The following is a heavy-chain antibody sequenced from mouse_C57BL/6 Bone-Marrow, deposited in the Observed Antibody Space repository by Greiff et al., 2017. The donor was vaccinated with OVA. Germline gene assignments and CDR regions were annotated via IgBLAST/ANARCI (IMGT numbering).Heavy chain of an antibody. D-gene: IGHD1-1*01. Sequence: VAPSQSLSITCTVSGFSLTSYGVDWVRQPPGKGLEWLGVIWGGGSTNYNSALMSRLSISKDNSKSQVFLKMNSLQTDDTAMYYCAKRYYGSSYSYWYFDVWGTGTTVTVSS. CDR2: IWGGGST. J-gene: IGHJ1*03. CDR1: GFSLTSYG. CDR3: AKRYYGSSYSYWYFDV. V-gene: IGHV2-9*01.